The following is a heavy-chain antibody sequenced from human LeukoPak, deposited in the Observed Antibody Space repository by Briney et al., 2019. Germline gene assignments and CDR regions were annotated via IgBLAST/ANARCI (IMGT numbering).Heavy chain of an antibody. J-gene: IGHJ3*02. CDR1: GYSFTSYW. CDR3: ARQGITCGGVIVPTHAFDI. Sequence: GESLKISCKGSGYSFTSYWIGWVRQMPGKGLEWMGIIYPGDSDTRYSPSFQGQVTISADKSISTAYLQWSSLKASDTAMYCCARQGITCGGVIVPTHAFDIWGQGTMVTVSS. D-gene: IGHD3-16*02. V-gene: IGHV5-51*01. CDR2: IYPGDSDT.